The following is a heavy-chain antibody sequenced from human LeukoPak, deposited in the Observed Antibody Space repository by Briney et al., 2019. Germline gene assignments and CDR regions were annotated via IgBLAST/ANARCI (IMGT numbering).Heavy chain of an antibody. V-gene: IGHV3-23*01. CDR2: ISGSGGST. D-gene: IGHD4/OR15-4a*01. CDR3: ARAVSMAFDYYYYMDV. Sequence: GGSLRLSCAASGFAFSNYAMSWVRQAPGKGLEWVSGISGSGGSTDYADSVKGRFTISRDNAKNTLYLQMNSLRAEDTAVYYCARAVSMAFDYYYYMDVWGKGTTVTISS. CDR1: GFAFSNYA. J-gene: IGHJ6*03.